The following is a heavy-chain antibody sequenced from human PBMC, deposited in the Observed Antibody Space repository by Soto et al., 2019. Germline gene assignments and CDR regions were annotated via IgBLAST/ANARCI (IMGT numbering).Heavy chain of an antibody. V-gene: IGHV3-48*02. CDR3: ARDWALYSSSWYSFAY. D-gene: IGHD6-13*01. CDR2: ISSSSSTI. J-gene: IGHJ4*02. Sequence: GGSLRLSCAASGFTFSSYSMNWVRQAPGKGLEWVSYISSSSSTIYYADSVKGRFTISRDNAKNSLYLQMNSLRDADTAVYYCARDWALYSSSWYSFAYCGQGPLVTVFS. CDR1: GFTFSSYS.